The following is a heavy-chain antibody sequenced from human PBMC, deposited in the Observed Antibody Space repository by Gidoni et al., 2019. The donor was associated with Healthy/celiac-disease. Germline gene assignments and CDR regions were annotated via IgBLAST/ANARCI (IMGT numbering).Heavy chain of an antibody. D-gene: IGHD3-3*01. Sequence: EVQLLESGGGLVQPGGSLRLSCAASGFTFSSYAMRWVRQAPGKGLEWVSAISGSGGSTYYADSVKGRFTISRDNSKNTLYLQMNSLRAEDTAVYYCAKDLPPPGGFLEWLPNFDYWGQGTLVTVSS. CDR2: ISGSGGST. V-gene: IGHV3-23*01. J-gene: IGHJ4*02. CDR3: AKDLPPPGGFLEWLPNFDY. CDR1: GFTFSSYA.